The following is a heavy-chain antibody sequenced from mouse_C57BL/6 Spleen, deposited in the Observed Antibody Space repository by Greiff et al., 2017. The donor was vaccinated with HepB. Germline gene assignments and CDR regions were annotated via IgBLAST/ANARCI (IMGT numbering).Heavy chain of an antibody. CDR1: GYTFTSYW. CDR3: ARGHYYGSSLAWFAY. CDR2: IYPGSGST. V-gene: IGHV1-55*01. D-gene: IGHD1-1*01. J-gene: IGHJ3*01. Sequence: QVQLQQPGAELVKPGASVKMSCKASGYTFTSYWITWVKQRPGQGLEWIGDIYPGSGSTNYNEKFKSKATLTVDTSSSTAYMQLSSLTSEDSAVYYCARGHYYGSSLAWFAYWGQGTPVTVSA.